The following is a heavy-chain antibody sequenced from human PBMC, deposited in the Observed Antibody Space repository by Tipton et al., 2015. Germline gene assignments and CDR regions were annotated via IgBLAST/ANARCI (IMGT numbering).Heavy chain of an antibody. V-gene: IGHV4-31*03. CDR1: GASISSITYY. J-gene: IGHJ4*02. Sequence: TLSLTCTVSGASISSITYYWAWIRQPPGKGLEWLGYSYYSGSTYYNPSLKSRLTISVDMSKNQFSLKLSSVTAADTAVYYCARVPFDYFDYWGQGILVTVSS. CDR3: ARVPFDYFDY. CDR2: SYYSGST.